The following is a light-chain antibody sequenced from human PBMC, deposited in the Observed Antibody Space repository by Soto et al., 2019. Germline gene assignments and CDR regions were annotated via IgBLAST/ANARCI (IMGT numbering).Light chain of an antibody. CDR3: QQRNNWPRNT. CDR2: DIS. Sequence: EIVLTQSPATLSLSQGERATLSCRASQTVSRHLAWYQQRPGQAPRLLIYDISNRATGIPGRFSGSGSGTDFTLTISSLEPEDSAVYYCQQRNNWPRNTFGQGTKLEIK. V-gene: IGKV3-11*01. CDR1: QTVSRH. J-gene: IGKJ2*01.